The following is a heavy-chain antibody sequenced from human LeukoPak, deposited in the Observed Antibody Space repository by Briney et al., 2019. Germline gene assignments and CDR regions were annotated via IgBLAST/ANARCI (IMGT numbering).Heavy chain of an antibody. J-gene: IGHJ6*03. CDR3: AKDVGGTNFHYMDV. V-gene: IGHV3-23*01. Sequence: GGSLRLSCAASGFTFSSYSMNWVRQAPGKGLEWVSAISGSGESTYYEDSVKGRFTISRDSSKNTVDVQMNSLRAEDTAVYYCAKDVGGTNFHYMDVWGKGTTVIVSS. D-gene: IGHD1-26*01. CDR2: ISGSGEST. CDR1: GFTFSSYS.